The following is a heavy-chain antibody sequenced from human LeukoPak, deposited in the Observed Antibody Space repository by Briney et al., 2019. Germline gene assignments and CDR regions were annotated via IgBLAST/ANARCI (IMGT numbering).Heavy chain of an antibody. J-gene: IGHJ5*02. CDR1: GYTFTGYY. D-gene: IGHD2-2*01. CDR2: INPNSGGT. CDR3: ARDLPFCSSTSCYLYNWFDP. Sequence: GASVKVSCKASGYTFTGYYMHWVRQAPGQGLEWMGRINPNSGGTNYAQKFQGRVTMTRDTSISTAYMELSRLRSDDTAVYYCARDLPFCSSTSCYLYNWFDPWGQGTLVTVSS. V-gene: IGHV1-2*06.